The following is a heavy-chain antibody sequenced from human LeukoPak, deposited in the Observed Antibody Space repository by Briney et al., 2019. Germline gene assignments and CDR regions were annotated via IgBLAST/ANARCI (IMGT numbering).Heavy chain of an antibody. J-gene: IGHJ4*02. CDR3: ARASVLLSADY. V-gene: IGHV4-61*02. Sequence: SETLSLTCTVSSGSISSGTYYWSWIRQPAGKGLEWIGRIYSSGSTNYNPSLKSRVTISVDTSKNQFSLNLSSVTAADTAVYYCARASVLLSADYWGQGTLVTVSS. CDR1: SGSISSGTYY. CDR2: IYSSGST. D-gene: IGHD3-16*01.